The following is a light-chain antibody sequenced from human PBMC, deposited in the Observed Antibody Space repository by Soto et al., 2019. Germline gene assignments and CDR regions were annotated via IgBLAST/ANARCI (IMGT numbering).Light chain of an antibody. CDR2: DTS. Sequence: EIVMTHSPATLSLSPGERVTLSCRASQSVRSNLAWYQQVPGQVPRLLIYDTSTRAAGIPARFSGSGSDTEFPLTIRSLQSEDFVVYYRQHYNTPPVTFGGGTKVDIK. J-gene: IGKJ4*02. CDR3: QHYNTPPVT. V-gene: IGKV3-15*01. CDR1: QSVRSN.